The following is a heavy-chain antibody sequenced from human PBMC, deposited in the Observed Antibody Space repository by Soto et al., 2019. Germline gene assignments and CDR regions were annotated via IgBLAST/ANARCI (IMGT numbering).Heavy chain of an antibody. D-gene: IGHD3-22*01. Sequence: LSLTCTVSGGSISSYYWSWIRQPPGKGLEWIGYIYYSGSTNYNPSLKSRVTISVDTSKNQFSLKLSSVTAADTAVYYCARSKDYDKDGHFDYWGQGTLVTVSS. V-gene: IGHV4-59*01. CDR2: IYYSGST. J-gene: IGHJ4*02. CDR3: ARSKDYDKDGHFDY. CDR1: GGSISSYY.